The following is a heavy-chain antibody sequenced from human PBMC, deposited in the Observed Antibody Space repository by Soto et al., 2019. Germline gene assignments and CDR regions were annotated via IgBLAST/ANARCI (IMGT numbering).Heavy chain of an antibody. Sequence: QVQLVESGGGVVQPGRSLRLSCAASGFTFSSYGMHWVRQAPGKGLEWVAVIWYDGSNQYYADSVKGRFTISRDNSKNTRYLQMNSLRAEDTAVYYCAKAGTTVVPWFDPWGQGTLVTVSS. CDR2: IWYDGSNQ. CDR3: AKAGTTVVPWFDP. V-gene: IGHV3-33*06. J-gene: IGHJ5*02. CDR1: GFTFSSYG. D-gene: IGHD4-17*01.